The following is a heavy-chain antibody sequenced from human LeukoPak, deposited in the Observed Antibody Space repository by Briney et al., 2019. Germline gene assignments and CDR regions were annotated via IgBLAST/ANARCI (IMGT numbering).Heavy chain of an antibody. CDR2: ISSSSSYI. CDR3: ARYPYARDYYYYYMDV. Sequence: GGSLRLSCAASGFTFSSYSMNWVRQAPGKGLEWVSSISSSSSYIYYADSAKGRFTISRDNAKNSLYLQMNSLRAEDTAVYYCARYPYARDYYYYYMDVWGKGTTVTVSS. CDR1: GFTFSSYS. V-gene: IGHV3-21*01. D-gene: IGHD2-2*01. J-gene: IGHJ6*03.